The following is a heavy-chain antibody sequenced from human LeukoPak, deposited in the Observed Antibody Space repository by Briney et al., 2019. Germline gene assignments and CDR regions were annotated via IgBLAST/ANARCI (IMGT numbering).Heavy chain of an antibody. J-gene: IGHJ3*02. CDR1: GGSISSSSYY. CDR2: IYYSGST. CDR3: ARGKGQQLVVGAFDI. V-gene: IGHV4-39*01. D-gene: IGHD6-13*01. Sequence: SETLSLTCTVSGGSISSSSYYWGWIRQPPGKGLEWIGSIYYSGSTYYNPSLKSRVAISVDTSKNQFSLKLSSVTAADTAVSYCARGKGQQLVVGAFDIWGQGTMVIVSS.